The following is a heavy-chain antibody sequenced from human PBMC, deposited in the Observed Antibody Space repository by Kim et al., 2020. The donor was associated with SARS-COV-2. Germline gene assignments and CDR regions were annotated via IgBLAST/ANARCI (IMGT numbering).Heavy chain of an antibody. CDR2: IYSGGGGST. D-gene: IGHD6-13*01. V-gene: IGHV3-53*01. CDR1: GFTVSRNY. Sequence: GGSLRLSCAASGFTVSRNYMSWVRQAPGKGLEWVSVIYSGGGGSTYYADSVKGRFIISRDNSKNTLYLQMNSLRAEDTAVYYCARGLVGSSGGYGMDVWGQGPTVTVS. J-gene: IGHJ6*02. CDR3: ARGLVGSSGGYGMDV.